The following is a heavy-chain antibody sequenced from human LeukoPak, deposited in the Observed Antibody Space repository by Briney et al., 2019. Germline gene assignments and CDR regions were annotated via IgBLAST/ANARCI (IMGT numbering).Heavy chain of an antibody. CDR3: ARDPSFWSGYLDY. Sequence: GGSLRLSCAASGFTFSSYAMHWVRQAPGKGLEWVAVISYDGSNKYYADSVKGRFTISRDNSKNTLYLQMNSLGAEDTAVYYCARDPSFWSGYLDYWGQGTLVTVSS. V-gene: IGHV3-30-3*01. J-gene: IGHJ4*02. CDR2: ISYDGSNK. D-gene: IGHD3-3*01. CDR1: GFTFSSYA.